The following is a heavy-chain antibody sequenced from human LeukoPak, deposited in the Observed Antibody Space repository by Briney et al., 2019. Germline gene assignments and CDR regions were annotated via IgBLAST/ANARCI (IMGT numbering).Heavy chain of an antibody. CDR3: ARDLRIQLWFRDSTGFDY. J-gene: IGHJ4*02. D-gene: IGHD5-18*01. V-gene: IGHV1-18*01. Sequence: GASVKVSCKASGYTFTSYGISWVRQAPGQGLEWMGWISAYNGNTNYAQKLQGRVTMTTDTSTSTAYMELRSLRSDDTAVYYCARDLRIQLWFRDSTGFDYWGQGTLVTVSS. CDR2: ISAYNGNT. CDR1: GYTFTSYG.